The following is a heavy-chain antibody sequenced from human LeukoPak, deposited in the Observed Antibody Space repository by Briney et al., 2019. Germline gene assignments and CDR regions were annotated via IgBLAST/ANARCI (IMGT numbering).Heavy chain of an antibody. J-gene: IGHJ4*02. V-gene: IGHV3-30*01. D-gene: IGHD4-11*01. CDR2: ISYDGSNK. Sequence: PGRSLRLSCAASGFTFSSYAMHWVRQAPGKGLEWVAVISYDGSNKYYADSVKGRFTISRDNSKNTLYLQMNSLRAEDTAVYYCVDYRWVGWGQGTLVTVSS. CDR3: VDYRWVG. CDR1: GFTFSSYA.